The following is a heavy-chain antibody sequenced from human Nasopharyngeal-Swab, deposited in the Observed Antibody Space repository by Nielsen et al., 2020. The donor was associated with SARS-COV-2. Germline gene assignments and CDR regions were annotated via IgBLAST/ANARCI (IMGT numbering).Heavy chain of an antibody. D-gene: IGHD3-10*01. J-gene: IGHJ4*02. CDR1: GFTFSSYE. CDR3: ARPTGFGEAGYFDY. CDR2: ISSSGSTI. Sequence: GESLKISCAASGFTFSSYEMNWVRQAPGKGLEWVSYISSSGSTIYYADSVKGRFTISRDNAKNSLHLQMNSLRAEDTAVYYCARPTGFGEAGYFDYWGQGTLVTVSS. V-gene: IGHV3-48*03.